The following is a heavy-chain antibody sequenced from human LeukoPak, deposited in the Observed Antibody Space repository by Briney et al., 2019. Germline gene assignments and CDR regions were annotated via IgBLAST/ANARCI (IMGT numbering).Heavy chain of an antibody. J-gene: IGHJ6*02. V-gene: IGHV5-51*01. D-gene: IGHD4-17*01. CDR3: ARGVTTVTAYYYGMDV. CDR2: IYTGDSDN. Sequence: RAGEPPQISCKGSGYSFTSYWIGCVRPMPGKGLEWMEIIYTGDSDNRYSPSFQVQVTISAAKSISTAYLQWSSLKASDTAMHYCARGVTTVTAYYYGMDVWGQGTTVTVSS. CDR1: GYSFTSYW.